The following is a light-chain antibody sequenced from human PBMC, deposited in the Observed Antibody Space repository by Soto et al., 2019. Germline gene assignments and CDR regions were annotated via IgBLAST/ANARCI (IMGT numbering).Light chain of an antibody. CDR2: DVT. V-gene: IGLV2-11*01. CDR3: GSHAGGSSLV. CDR1: SGGVGAYDC. J-gene: IGLJ3*02. Sequence: QSALTQPRSVSGSPGQSVTISCTGTSGGVGAYDCVSWYQHHPTKSPQLIIYDVTNRPSGVPYRFSGSKSGSTASLTISGVQAEDEADYYCGSHAGGSSLVFGGGTK.